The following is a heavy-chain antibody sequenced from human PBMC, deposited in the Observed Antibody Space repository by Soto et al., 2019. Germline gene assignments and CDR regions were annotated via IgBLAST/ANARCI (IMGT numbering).Heavy chain of an antibody. CDR2: INAGNGNT. Sequence: ASVKVSCKASGYTFTSYAMHWVRQAPGQRLEWMGWINAGNGNTGYAQKFQGRVTMTRNTSISTAYMELSSLRSEDTAVYYCARGPYGAFDCWGQGTLVTVAS. CDR3: ARGPYGAFDC. D-gene: IGHD1-26*01. J-gene: IGHJ4*02. CDR1: GYTFTSYA. V-gene: IGHV1-3*01.